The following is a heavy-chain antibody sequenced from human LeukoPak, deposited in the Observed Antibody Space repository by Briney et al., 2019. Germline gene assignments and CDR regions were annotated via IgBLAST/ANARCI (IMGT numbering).Heavy chain of an antibody. Sequence: SQTLSLTCAISGDSVSSNSAAWNWIRQSPSRGLEWLGRTYYRSKWYNDYAVSVKSRITINPDTSKNQFSLQLNSVTPEDTAVYYCARARAFWPLGGDGSGSYSFDYWGQGTLVTVSS. V-gene: IGHV6-1*01. CDR1: GDSVSSNSAA. CDR2: TYYRSKWYN. J-gene: IGHJ4*02. CDR3: ARARAFWPLGGDGSGSYSFDY. D-gene: IGHD3-10*01.